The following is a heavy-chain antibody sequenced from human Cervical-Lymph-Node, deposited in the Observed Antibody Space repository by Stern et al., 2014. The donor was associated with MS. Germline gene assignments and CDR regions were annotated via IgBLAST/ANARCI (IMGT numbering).Heavy chain of an antibody. CDR2: IYHTGRT. V-gene: IGHV4-31*01. Sequence: QVQLQQSGPGLVKPSQTLSLTCTVSGGSISTGGYFWSWIRQHPGKGLEWIGFIYHTGRTSYNPSLKSLVTISVDNSKNQLYRKLSSVTAADTAVYYCARKGAIVPAAIENWFDSWGQGTLVTVSS. CDR1: GGSISTGGYF. D-gene: IGHD2-2*01. CDR3: ARKGAIVPAAIENWFDS. J-gene: IGHJ5*01.